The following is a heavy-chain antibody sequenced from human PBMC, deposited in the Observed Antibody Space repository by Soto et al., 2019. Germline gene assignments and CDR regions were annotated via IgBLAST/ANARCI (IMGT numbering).Heavy chain of an antibody. CDR3: ARAIRTYYDLLTGSGHLYYFDY. CDR1: GYTFTSYD. J-gene: IGHJ4*02. Sequence: ASVKVSCKASGYTFTSYDVNWVRQATGQRLEWMGWMNPNSGNTGYAQKFQGRVTMTRNTSISTVYMELSSLRSEDTAVYYCARAIRTYYDLLTGSGHLYYFDYWGQGTLVTVSS. V-gene: IGHV1-8*01. CDR2: MNPNSGNT. D-gene: IGHD3-9*01.